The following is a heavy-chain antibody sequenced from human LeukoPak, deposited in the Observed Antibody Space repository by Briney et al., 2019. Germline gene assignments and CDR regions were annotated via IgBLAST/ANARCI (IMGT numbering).Heavy chain of an antibody. D-gene: IGHD1-1*01. V-gene: IGHV1-18*04. J-gene: IGHJ3*02. CDR2: ISAYNGNT. Sequence: ASVKVSCKASGDTFIPYTLSWVRQAPGQGLEWMGWISAYNGNTNYAQKLQGRVTMTTDTSTSTAYMELRSLRSDDTAVYYCARVSTTGTTRGAFDIWGQGTMVTVSS. CDR1: GDTFIPYT. CDR3: ARVSTTGTTRGAFDI.